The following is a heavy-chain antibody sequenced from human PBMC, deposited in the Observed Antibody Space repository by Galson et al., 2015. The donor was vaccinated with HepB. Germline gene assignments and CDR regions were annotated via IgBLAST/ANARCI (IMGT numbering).Heavy chain of an antibody. Sequence: SLRLSCAASGFTFSNYGMHWVRQAPGKGLDWVAMISFDGSNKFYADSVKGRFTISGDNSKNTLYLLLKSLGAEDAAVYYCAKQRSPYYNSSGMDVWGQGTTVTVSS. CDR3: AKQRSPYYNSSGMDV. J-gene: IGHJ6*02. D-gene: IGHD3-10*01. CDR2: ISFDGSNK. CDR1: GFTFSNYG. V-gene: IGHV3-30*18.